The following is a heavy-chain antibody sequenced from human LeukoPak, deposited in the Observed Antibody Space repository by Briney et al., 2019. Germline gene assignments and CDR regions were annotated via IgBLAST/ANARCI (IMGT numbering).Heavy chain of an antibody. CDR3: AKDGYSGSYPGYFADY. V-gene: IGHV3-43*01. Sequence: GGSLRLSCAASGFTFDDYTMHWVRQAPGKGLEWVSLISWDGGSTYYADSVKGRFTISRDNSKNSLYLQMNSLRTEDAALYYCAKDGYSGSYPGYFADYWGQGTLVTVSS. J-gene: IGHJ4*02. CDR1: GFTFDDYT. D-gene: IGHD1-26*01. CDR2: ISWDGGST.